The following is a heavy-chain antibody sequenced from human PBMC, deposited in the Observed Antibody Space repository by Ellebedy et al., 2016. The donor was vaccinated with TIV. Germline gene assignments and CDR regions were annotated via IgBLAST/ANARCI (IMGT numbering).Heavy chain of an antibody. D-gene: IGHD5-18*01. Sequence: GESLKISCAASGFTFNNYAMSWVRQAPGEGLEWVSGISTGGGGTYYADSVKGRFTISRDNSKNTLYLQMNSLRAEDTAVYYCANGFTATQVDYWGQGTLVTVSS. CDR1: GFTFNNYA. CDR3: ANGFTATQVDY. CDR2: ISTGGGGT. J-gene: IGHJ4*02. V-gene: IGHV3-23*01.